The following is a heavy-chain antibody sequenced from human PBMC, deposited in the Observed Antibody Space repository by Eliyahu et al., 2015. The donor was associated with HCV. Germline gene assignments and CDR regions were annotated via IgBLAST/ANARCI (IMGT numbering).Heavy chain of an antibody. D-gene: IGHD5/OR15-5a*01. CDR3: AKGVIPSTMFHGMDV. Sequence: QVQLVQSGAEVKKPGASAKISCEXRGYPXDVYYIHWXRQAPGHGLEWMGYINPRGGSSXYAQKFQGRITMTTDTSTATVYLEVSRLRSDDAATYFCAKGVIPSTMFHGMDVWGQGTTVSVSS. J-gene: IGHJ6*02. CDR2: INPRGGSS. V-gene: IGHV1-46*02. CDR1: GYPXDVYY.